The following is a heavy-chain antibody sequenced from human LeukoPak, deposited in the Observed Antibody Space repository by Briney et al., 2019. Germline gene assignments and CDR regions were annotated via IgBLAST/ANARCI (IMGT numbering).Heavy chain of an antibody. J-gene: IGHJ6*03. CDR3: ARDNSYMDV. V-gene: IGHV4-39*06. Sequence: SETLSLTCTVSGRSISSSSYYWGWLRQPPGKGLEWIGSINYRGSTYYNPSLKIRVTISVDKSKNQLTLNVNSVTAADTAVYYCARDNSYMDVWGKGTTVTVSS. CDR1: GRSISSSSYY. CDR2: INYRGST. D-gene: IGHD4-11*01.